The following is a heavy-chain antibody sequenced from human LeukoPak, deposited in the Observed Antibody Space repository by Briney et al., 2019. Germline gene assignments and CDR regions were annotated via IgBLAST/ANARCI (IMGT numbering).Heavy chain of an antibody. J-gene: IGHJ3*02. Sequence: GASVKVSCKASGGTFSSYAISWVRQAPGQGLEWMGGIIPIFGTANYAQKFQGRVTITADKSTSTAYMELSSLRSEDTAVYYCARDRNGPDAFDIWGQGTMVTVSS. CDR2: IIPIFGTA. CDR1: GGTFSSYA. CDR3: ARDRNGPDAFDI. V-gene: IGHV1-69*06. D-gene: IGHD2-8*01.